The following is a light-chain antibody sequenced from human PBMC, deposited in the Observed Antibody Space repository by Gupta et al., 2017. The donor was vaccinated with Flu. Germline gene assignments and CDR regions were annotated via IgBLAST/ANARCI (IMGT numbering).Light chain of an antibody. Sequence: SYVLTQPPSVSVAPGQTARVTCGRNNIGRESVNWYPQESGQAPVVVVYDDSHRPSGIPERFSGSNSGNTATLTITRVEAGDEADYYCQVWDTSSDHPRVIFGGGTKLTVL. V-gene: IGLV3-21*02. CDR2: DDS. J-gene: IGLJ2*01. CDR3: QVWDTSSDHPRVI. CDR1: NIGRES.